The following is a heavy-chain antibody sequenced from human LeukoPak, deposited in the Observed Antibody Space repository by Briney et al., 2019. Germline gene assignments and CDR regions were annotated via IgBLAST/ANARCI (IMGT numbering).Heavy chain of an antibody. V-gene: IGHV6-1*01. D-gene: IGHD2/OR15-2a*01. CDR1: GDSVSGNSAVA. Sequence: SQTLSLTRAISGDSVSGNSAVAWNWLRRSPSRGLEWLGRTYYRSKWNNDYAVSVKSRITINPDTSKNQFSLHLNSVTPEDTAVYYCARGRNSGFDYWGQGTLVTVSS. J-gene: IGHJ4*02. CDR2: TYYRSKWNN. CDR3: ARGRNSGFDY.